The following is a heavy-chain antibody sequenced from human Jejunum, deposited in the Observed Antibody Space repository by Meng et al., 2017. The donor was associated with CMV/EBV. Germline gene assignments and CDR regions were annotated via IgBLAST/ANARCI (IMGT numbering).Heavy chain of an antibody. D-gene: IGHD1-20*01. CDR2: SNPNNGGT. CDR1: GYTFTGFY. Sequence: SCKASGYTFTGFYIHWVRQAPGQGPEWMGWSNPNNGGTKYALDFLGRVTMTRDTSMNTVYMQLSNLRSDDTALYYCARYGRITGTDSWGQGTLVTVSS. J-gene: IGHJ4*02. CDR3: ARYGRITGTDS. V-gene: IGHV1-2*02.